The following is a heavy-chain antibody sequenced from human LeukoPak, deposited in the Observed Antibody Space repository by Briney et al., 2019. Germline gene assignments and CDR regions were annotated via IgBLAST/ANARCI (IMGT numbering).Heavy chain of an antibody. D-gene: IGHD6-6*01. CDR1: GFTFSSYS. Sequence: GGSLRLSCAASGFTFSSYSMSWVRQAPGKGLEWVSMITDSGSRTYYADSAKGRFTISRDNSKNTLYLQMNSLRAEDTALYYCAPTSRFSFQHWGQGTLVTVSS. CDR2: ITDSGSRT. CDR3: APTSRFSFQH. V-gene: IGHV3-23*01. J-gene: IGHJ1*01.